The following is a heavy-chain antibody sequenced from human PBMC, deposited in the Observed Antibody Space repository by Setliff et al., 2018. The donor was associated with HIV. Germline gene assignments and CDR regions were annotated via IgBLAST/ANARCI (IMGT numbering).Heavy chain of an antibody. J-gene: IGHJ4*02. Sequence: SETLSLTCTVSGGSISSATYYWSWIRQYPGKGLEWIGYIDYSGSAYYNPSLKRRITISRDTSKNQFPLKMNSVTAADTAVYYCAREGKTALVTKYFDYWGQGTLVTVSS. CDR1: GGSISSATYY. CDR3: AREGKTALVTKYFDY. V-gene: IGHV4-31*02. D-gene: IGHD5-18*01. CDR2: IDYSGSA.